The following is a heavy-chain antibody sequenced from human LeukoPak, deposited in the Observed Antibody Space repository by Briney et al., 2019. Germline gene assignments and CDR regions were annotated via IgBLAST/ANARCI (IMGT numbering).Heavy chain of an antibody. CDR2: ISWDGGST. D-gene: IGHD6-13*01. V-gene: IGHV3-43D*03. CDR3: AKDRYSSSPGYFDY. J-gene: IGHJ4*02. Sequence: PGGSLRLSCAASGFTFDDYAMHWVRQAPGKGLEWVSLISWDGGSTYYADSVKGRFTISRDNSKNSLYLQMNSLRAEDTALYYCAKDRYSSSPGYFDYWGQGTLVTVSS. CDR1: GFTFDDYA.